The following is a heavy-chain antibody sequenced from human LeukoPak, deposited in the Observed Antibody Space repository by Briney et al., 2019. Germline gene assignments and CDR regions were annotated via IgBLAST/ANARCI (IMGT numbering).Heavy chain of an antibody. CDR1: GFTFSIYS. CDR2: ISYDGSNK. V-gene: IGHV3-30-3*01. CDR3: ARGPLTSLDY. Sequence: GRSLRLSCAASGFTFSIYSMHWVRQAPGKGLEWVAVISYDGSNKYYADSVKGRFTISRDNSKNTLYLQMNSLRAEDTAVYYCARGPLTSLDYWGQGTLVTVSS. J-gene: IGHJ4*02. D-gene: IGHD2-2*01.